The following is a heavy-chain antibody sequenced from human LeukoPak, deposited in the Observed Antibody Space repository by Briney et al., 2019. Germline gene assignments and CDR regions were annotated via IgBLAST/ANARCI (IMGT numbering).Heavy chain of an antibody. Sequence: GGSLRLSCAASGFTVSSNYMSWVRQAPGKGLEWVSVIYSGGSTYYADSVKGRFTISRHNSKNTLYLQMNSLRAEDRAVYYCAREADYDILTGYFGYFDYWGQGTLVTVSS. V-gene: IGHV3-53*04. J-gene: IGHJ4*02. CDR3: AREADYDILTGYFGYFDY. D-gene: IGHD3-9*01. CDR2: IYSGGST. CDR1: GFTVSSNY.